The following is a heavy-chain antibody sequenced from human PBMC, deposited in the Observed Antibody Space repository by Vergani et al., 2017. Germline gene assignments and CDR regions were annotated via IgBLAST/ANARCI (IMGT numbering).Heavy chain of an antibody. CDR3: ALAESSTSCINSVCITPETGSWFDP. Sequence: QVQLLQSGSELKKPGASVRISCEASGYTFTNYPLIWVRQAPGQGLEFMGWINTNSGNTNYAQKFQDRVTITRDRSMSTAYMELSSLRSEDTAMYYCALAESSTSCINSVCITPETGSWFDPWGQGTLVTVSS. CDR1: GYTFTNYP. V-gene: IGHV1-45*02. CDR2: INTNSGNT. D-gene: IGHD2-2*01. J-gene: IGHJ5*02.